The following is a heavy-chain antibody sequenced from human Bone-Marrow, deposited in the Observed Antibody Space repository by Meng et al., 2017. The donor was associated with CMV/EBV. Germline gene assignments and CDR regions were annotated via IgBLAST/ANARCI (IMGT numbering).Heavy chain of an antibody. CDR2: IKQDGSEK. Sequence: GGSLRLSCAASGFTFDDYAMHWVRQAPGKGLEWVANIKQDGSEKYYVDSVKGRFTISRDNANNSLYLQMNSLRAEDTAVYYCARDGLLPFDYWGQGTLGTVSS. CDR1: GFTFDDYA. D-gene: IGHD2-15*01. V-gene: IGHV3-7*01. CDR3: ARDGLLPFDY. J-gene: IGHJ4*02.